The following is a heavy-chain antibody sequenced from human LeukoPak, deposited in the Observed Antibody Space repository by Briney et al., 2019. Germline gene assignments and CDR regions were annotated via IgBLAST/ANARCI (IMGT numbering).Heavy chain of an antibody. Sequence: SETLSLTCTVSGGSIRTNTNYWGWNSSNYWGWIRQPPGKGLEWIESIHYSGTTYYHPSLQSRLTISVDASKNQFSLKVTSVTATDTALYYCARQRDTASVGAFDIWGQGTMVTVSS. D-gene: IGHD5-18*01. CDR2: IHYSGTT. J-gene: IGHJ3*02. V-gene: IGHV4-39*01. CDR1: GGSIRTNTNYWGWNSSNY. CDR3: ARQRDTASVGAFDI.